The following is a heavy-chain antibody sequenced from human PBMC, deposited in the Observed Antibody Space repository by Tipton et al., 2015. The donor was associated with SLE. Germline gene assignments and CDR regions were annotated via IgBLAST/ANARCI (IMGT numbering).Heavy chain of an antibody. CDR2: INHGGST. CDR1: GGSFGGYY. D-gene: IGHD3-10*01. V-gene: IGHV4-34*01. J-gene: IGHJ4*02. Sequence: TLSLTCSIYGGSFGGYYWSWIRQPPGEGLEWIGEINHGGSTNYNPSLKSRVTISVDTSKNQFSLKLSSVTAADTAVYYCAGGFYYGSGTFSDFEYWGQGTLATVSS. CDR3: AGGFYYGSGTFSDFEY.